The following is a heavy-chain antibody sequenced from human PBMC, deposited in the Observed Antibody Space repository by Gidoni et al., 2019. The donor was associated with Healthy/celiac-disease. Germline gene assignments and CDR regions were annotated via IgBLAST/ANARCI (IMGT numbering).Heavy chain of an antibody. CDR2: INHSGST. Sequence: QVQLQQWGAGLLKPSETLSLTCAVYGGSFSGYYWSWIRQPPGKGLEWIGEINHSGSTNYNPSLKSRVTISVDTSKNQFSLKLSSVTAADTAVYYCARGLGGGNSFYFDYWGQGTLVTVSS. D-gene: IGHD2-21*02. J-gene: IGHJ4*02. CDR1: GGSFSGYY. CDR3: ARGLGGGNSFYFDY. V-gene: IGHV4-34*01.